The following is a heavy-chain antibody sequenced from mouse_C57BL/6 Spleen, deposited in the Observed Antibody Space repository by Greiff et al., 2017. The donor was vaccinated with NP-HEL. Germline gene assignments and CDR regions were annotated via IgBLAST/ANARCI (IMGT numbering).Heavy chain of an antibody. Sequence: VQLQESGPGLVQPSQSLSITCTVSGFSLTSYGVHWVRQSPGKGLEWLGVMWRGGSTDYNAAFMSRLSITKDNSKSQVFFKMNSLQADDTAIYYCAKNAFITTVVAPFDYWGQGTTLTVSS. V-gene: IGHV2-5*01. D-gene: IGHD1-1*01. CDR2: MWRGGST. J-gene: IGHJ2*01. CDR1: GFSLTSYG. CDR3: AKNAFITTVVAPFDY.